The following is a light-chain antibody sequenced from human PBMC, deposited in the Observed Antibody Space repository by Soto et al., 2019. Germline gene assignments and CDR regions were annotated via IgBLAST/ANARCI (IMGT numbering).Light chain of an antibody. Sequence: EIVLTQSPATLSLSPGERATLSCRASQSVSSYLAWYQQKPGQAPRLLIYDASNRATGIPARFSGSGSGTDFTLTISSLDPEDFAVYYCQQRSNWPPLRTFGGGTKVEIK. CDR2: DAS. J-gene: IGKJ4*01. CDR1: QSVSSY. V-gene: IGKV3-11*01. CDR3: QQRSNWPPLRT.